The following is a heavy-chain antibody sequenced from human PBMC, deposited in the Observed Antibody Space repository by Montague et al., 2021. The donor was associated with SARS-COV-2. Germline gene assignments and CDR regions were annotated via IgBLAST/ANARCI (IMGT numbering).Heavy chain of an antibody. D-gene: IGHD3-22*01. J-gene: IGHJ2*01. CDR1: GGSIGSHY. CDR3: ARDSPNSSGYHVYFDL. Sequence: SETLSLTCTVSGGSIGSHYWSWTRQPPGKGLEWIGYVYYSGSTNYNPSLKSRVTISVDASKSRFSLKLKSVTSADTAVYYCARDSPNSSGYHVYFDLWGRGTLVTVSS. V-gene: IGHV4-59*11. CDR2: VYYSGST.